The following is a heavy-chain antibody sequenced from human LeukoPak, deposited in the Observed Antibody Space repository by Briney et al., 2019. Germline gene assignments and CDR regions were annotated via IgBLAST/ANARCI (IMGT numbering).Heavy chain of an antibody. CDR3: VLGLGADYGMDV. CDR2: INPSGDFT. V-gene: IGHV1-46*01. D-gene: IGHD3-16*01. J-gene: IGHJ6*02. CDR1: GYTFTSYY. Sequence: ASVKVSCKASGYTFTSYYMHWVRQVPGQGLEWMGIINPSGDFTNYAQKFQGRVTITADESTSTAYMELSSLRSEDTAVYYCVLGLGADYGMDVWGQGTTVTVSS.